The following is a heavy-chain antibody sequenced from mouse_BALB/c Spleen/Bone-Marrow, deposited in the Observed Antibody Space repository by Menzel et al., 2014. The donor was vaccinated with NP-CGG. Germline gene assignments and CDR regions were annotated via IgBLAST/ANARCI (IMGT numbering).Heavy chain of an antibody. CDR1: GFTFTDYY. CDR3: ARDMGLLRFDY. J-gene: IGHJ2*01. Sequence: EVMLVESGGGLVQPGGSLRLSYATSGFTFTDYYMSWVRPPPGKALEWLGFIRNKANGYTTEYSASVKGRFTISRDNSQSILYLQMNTLRAEDSATYYCARDMGLLRFDYWGQGTTLTVSS. CDR2: IRNKANGYTT. D-gene: IGHD1-1*01. V-gene: IGHV7-3*02.